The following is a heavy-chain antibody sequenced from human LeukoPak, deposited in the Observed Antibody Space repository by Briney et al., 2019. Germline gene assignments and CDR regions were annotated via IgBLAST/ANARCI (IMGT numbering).Heavy chain of an antibody. CDR1: GGSISSSSYY. J-gene: IGHJ4*02. Sequence: SETLSLTCTVSGGSISSSSYYWGWIRQPPGKGLEWIGSIYYSGSTYYNPSLKSRVTISVDTSKNQFSLKLSSVTAADTAVYYCARSDGSGSYPAHLFDYWGQGTLVTVSS. V-gene: IGHV4-39*01. CDR3: ARSDGSGSYPAHLFDY. CDR2: IYYSGST. D-gene: IGHD3-10*01.